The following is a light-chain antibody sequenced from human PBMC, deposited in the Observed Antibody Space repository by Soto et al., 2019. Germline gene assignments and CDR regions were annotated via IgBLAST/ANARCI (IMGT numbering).Light chain of an antibody. J-gene: IGLJ6*01. V-gene: IGLV2-8*01. Sequence: QSFLAQPPSASWSPVESVAISCTGSSGDVGCGNYVSWYQQHPGKAPRTLIYEASKRPSWTPDRFSGSLSGGKASLTVAGQQPEDEADYYCFPYDSSRDV. CDR1: SGDVGCGNY. CDR2: EAS. CDR3: FPYDSSRDV.